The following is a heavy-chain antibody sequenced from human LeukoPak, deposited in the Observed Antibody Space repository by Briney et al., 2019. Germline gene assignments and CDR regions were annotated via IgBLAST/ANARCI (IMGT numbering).Heavy chain of an antibody. D-gene: IGHD6-13*01. CDR1: GFTFSNYW. Sequence: GTSLRLSCAASGFTFSNYWMSWVRQAPGKGLGWVANIKEDGSEKYYVDSVKGRFTISRDNARNSLYLQMNSLRAEDTAVYYCASGRQLGYRGQGTLVTVSS. CDR2: IKEDGSEK. CDR3: ASGRQLGY. V-gene: IGHV3-7*01. J-gene: IGHJ4*02.